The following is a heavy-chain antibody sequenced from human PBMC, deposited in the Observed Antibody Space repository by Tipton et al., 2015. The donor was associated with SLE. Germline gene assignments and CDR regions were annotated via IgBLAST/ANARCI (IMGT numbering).Heavy chain of an antibody. CDR3: ARETYYYDSSGYSYYYYGMDV. CDR1: GGSFSGYY. J-gene: IGHJ6*02. CDR2: INHSGST. D-gene: IGHD3-22*01. V-gene: IGHV4-34*01. Sequence: TLSLTCAVYGGSFSGYYWSWLRQPPGKGLEWIGEINHSGSTNYNPSLKSRVTISVDTSKNQFSLKLSSVTAADTAVYYCARETYYYDSSGYSYYYYGMDVWGQGTTVTVSS.